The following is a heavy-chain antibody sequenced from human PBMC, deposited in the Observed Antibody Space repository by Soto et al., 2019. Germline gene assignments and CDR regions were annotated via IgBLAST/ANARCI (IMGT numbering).Heavy chain of an antibody. D-gene: IGHD1-1*01. J-gene: IGHJ4*02. CDR3: ARCGTTGGLDV. CDR2: TSYDGSNT. Sequence: QVQLVESGGGVVQPGTSLRLSCVGSGFIFRSYVIHWVRQAPGKGLECVALTSYDGSNTYYDDFVKGRFTISRDNSRNTVDLQMDSLRLEDTALYYCARCGTTGGLDVWGQGTLVSVSS. V-gene: IGHV3-30*19. CDR1: GFIFRSYV.